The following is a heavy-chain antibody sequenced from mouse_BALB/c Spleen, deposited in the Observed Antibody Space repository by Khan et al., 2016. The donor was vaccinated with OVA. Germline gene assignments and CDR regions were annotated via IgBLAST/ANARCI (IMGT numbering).Heavy chain of an antibody. V-gene: IGHV5-6-4*01. CDR1: GFTFSTYT. CDR3: TEDRTQRAGYFDC. Sequence: EAELVESGGGFVKPGGSLKLSCAASGFTFSTYTMSWVRQTPEKRLEWVATISSGGSYTYYTDSVKGRFTISRDNAKNTLYLQMSSLQSEDTALYYCTEDRTQRAGYFDCWGQGATLTISS. J-gene: IGHJ2*01. D-gene: IGHD6-1*01. CDR2: ISSGGSYT.